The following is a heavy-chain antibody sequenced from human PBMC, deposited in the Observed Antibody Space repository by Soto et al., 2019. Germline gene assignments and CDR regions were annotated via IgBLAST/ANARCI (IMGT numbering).Heavy chain of an antibody. J-gene: IGHJ6*02. CDR2: TYYRSRWYS. CDR1: GDTVSSNSVA. CDR3: ARSEEDSDYYYYGMDV. D-gene: IGHD2-15*01. Sequence: KPSETLSLTCVGSGDTVSSNSVAWNWVRQSPSRGLEWLGRTYYRSRWYSDYAVSVRCRIDINADTSKNQVSLQLNSVTPEDTAVYYCARSEEDSDYYYYGMDVWGQGTTVTVSS. V-gene: IGHV6-1*01.